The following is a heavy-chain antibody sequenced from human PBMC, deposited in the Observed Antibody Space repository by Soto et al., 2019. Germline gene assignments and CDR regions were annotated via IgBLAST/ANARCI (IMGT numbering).Heavy chain of an antibody. V-gene: IGHV4-31*03. CDR2: IYSSGSA. CDR3: ARGGGIAVAGTHLDY. Sequence: QVQLQESGPGLVMPSQTLSLTCSVSGGSISSDGYFWTWIRQLPGMGLEWLGYIYSSGSAYYDPSLAGRLSLSLDPSVNQFSLEVYSVTAADTAVYYCARGGGIAVAGTHLDYWGQGTLVTVSS. J-gene: IGHJ4*02. D-gene: IGHD6-19*01. CDR1: GGSISSDGYF.